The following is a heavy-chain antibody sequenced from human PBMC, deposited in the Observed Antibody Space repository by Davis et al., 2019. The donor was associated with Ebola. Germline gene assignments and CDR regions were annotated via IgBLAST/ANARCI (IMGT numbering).Heavy chain of an antibody. Sequence: AASVKVSCKASGYTFTGYYMHWVRQAPGQGLEWMGRINPNSGGTNYAQKLQGRVTVTTDTSATTAYMEVRGLTSDDTAVYFCARSQSTSWYGLFDYWGQGTLVTVSS. D-gene: IGHD6-13*01. CDR1: GYTFTGYY. J-gene: IGHJ4*02. CDR2: INPNSGGT. CDR3: ARSQSTSWYGLFDY. V-gene: IGHV1-2*06.